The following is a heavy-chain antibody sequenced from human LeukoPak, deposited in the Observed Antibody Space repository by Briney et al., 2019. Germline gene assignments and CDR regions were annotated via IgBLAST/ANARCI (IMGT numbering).Heavy chain of an antibody. CDR3: ARVSAPGTSGWYFGY. Sequence: GGSLRLPCAASGFTFSSYGMNWVRQAPGKGLEWVSYISTSSNRIDYADSVKGRFTMSRDNAKNLLYLQMNSLRDEDTAMYYCARVSAPGTSGWYFGYWGQGTLVTVSS. D-gene: IGHD6-19*01. V-gene: IGHV3-48*02. J-gene: IGHJ4*02. CDR1: GFTFSSYG. CDR2: ISTSSNRI.